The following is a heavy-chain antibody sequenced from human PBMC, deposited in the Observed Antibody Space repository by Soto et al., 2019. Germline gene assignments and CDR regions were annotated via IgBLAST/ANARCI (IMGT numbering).Heavy chain of an antibody. CDR1: GDSISSADYY. CDR2: IFYSGTT. Sequence: QVQLQESGPGLVRPSQTLSLTCTVSGDSISSADYYWSWIRQTPGKGLEWIGHIFYSGTTYYNPSLKSRLTISVDTSKNHFSPGLTSVTAADTAVYYCARDLWVEPELYYYGMDVWGQGTTVTVSS. CDR3: ARDLWVEPELYYYGMDV. J-gene: IGHJ6*02. D-gene: IGHD1-1*01. V-gene: IGHV4-30-4*01.